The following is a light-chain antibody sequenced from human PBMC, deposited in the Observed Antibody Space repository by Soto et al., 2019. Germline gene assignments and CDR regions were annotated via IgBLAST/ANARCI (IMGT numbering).Light chain of an antibody. V-gene: IGKV1-39*01. CDR2: AAS. CDR1: QYIGRY. J-gene: IGKJ4*01. Sequence: DIQMTQSPSSLSASLGDRFAITCLAGQYIGRYLNWYQQKPGQAPKLLIYAASSLDSGVPSRFSGSGSGTDFTLKISSLQPEDFATYSCQQTYRTPLTFGGGTKVDIK. CDR3: QQTYRTPLT.